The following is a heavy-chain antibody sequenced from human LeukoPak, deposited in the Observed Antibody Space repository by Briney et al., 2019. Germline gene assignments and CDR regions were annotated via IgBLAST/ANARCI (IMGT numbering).Heavy chain of an antibody. Sequence: SQTLSLTCTVSGGSISSGGYYWSWIRQHPGKGLEWIGYIYYSGSTYYNPSLKSRVTISVDTSKNQFSLKLSSVTAADTAVYYCAKGAKYYYYGMDVWGQGTTVTVSS. CDR1: GGSISSGGYY. CDR3: AKGAKYYYYGMDV. CDR2: IYYSGST. J-gene: IGHJ6*02. D-gene: IGHD1-26*01. V-gene: IGHV4-31*03.